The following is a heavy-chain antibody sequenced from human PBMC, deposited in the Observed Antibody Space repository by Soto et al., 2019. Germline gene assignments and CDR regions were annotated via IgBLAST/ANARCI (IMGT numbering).Heavy chain of an antibody. Sequence: GGSLRLSCAASGFTFSSYAMSWVRQAPGKGLEWVSAISGSGGSTYYADSVKGRFTISRDNSKNTLYLQMNSLRAEDTAVYYCAKSLDYDFWSGYTDYYYGMDVWGQGTTVTVSS. J-gene: IGHJ6*02. CDR1: GFTFSSYA. CDR2: ISGSGGST. D-gene: IGHD3-3*01. CDR3: AKSLDYDFWSGYTDYYYGMDV. V-gene: IGHV3-23*01.